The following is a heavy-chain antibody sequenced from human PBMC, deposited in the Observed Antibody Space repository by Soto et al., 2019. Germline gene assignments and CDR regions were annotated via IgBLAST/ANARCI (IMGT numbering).Heavy chain of an antibody. V-gene: IGHV1-46*01. D-gene: IGHD5-12*01. CDR2: INPSGGST. CDR1: GYTFTSYY. CDR3: AREGYSGYDYSYYGMDV. Sequence: ASVKVSCKASGYTFTSYYMHWVRQAPGQGLEWMGIINPSGGSTSYAQKFQGRVTMTRDTSTSTVHMELSSLRSEDTAVYYCAREGYSGYDYSYYGMDVWGQGTTVTVSS. J-gene: IGHJ6*02.